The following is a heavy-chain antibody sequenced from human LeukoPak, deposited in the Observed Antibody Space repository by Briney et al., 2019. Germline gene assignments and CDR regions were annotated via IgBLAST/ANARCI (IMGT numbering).Heavy chain of an antibody. CDR1: GGSISSHY. CDR3: ARDDYGVFDAFDV. Sequence: PSETLSLTCTVSGGSISSHYWSWIRQPPGKGLEWIGYIYNIGSTNYNPSLRSRVTISLDTSKNQFSLKLTSVTAADTAVYFCARDDYGVFDAFDVWGQGTVVTVSS. V-gene: IGHV4-59*08. J-gene: IGHJ3*01. D-gene: IGHD3-16*01. CDR2: IYNIGST.